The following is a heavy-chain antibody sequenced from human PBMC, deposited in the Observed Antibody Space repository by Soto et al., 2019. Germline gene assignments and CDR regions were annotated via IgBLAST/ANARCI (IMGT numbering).Heavy chain of an antibody. CDR3: ARDLVGPYSRSSWGYYFDY. J-gene: IGHJ4*02. V-gene: IGHV4-31*03. Sequence: QVQLQESGPGLVKPSQTLSLTCTVSGGSISSGGYYWSWIRQHPGKGLEWIGYIYYSGSTYYNPSLKSRVTISVDTSKNQFSLKLSSVTAADTAVYYCARDLVGPYSRSSWGYYFDYWGQGTLVTVSS. D-gene: IGHD6-6*01. CDR2: IYYSGST. CDR1: GGSISSGGYY.